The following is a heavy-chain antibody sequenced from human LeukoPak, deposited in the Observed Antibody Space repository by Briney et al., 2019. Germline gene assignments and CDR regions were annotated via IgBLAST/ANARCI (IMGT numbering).Heavy chain of an antibody. Sequence: ASVKVSCKASGYTFTSYGISWVRQAPGQGLEWMGWINPNSGGTNYAQKFQGRVTMTRDTSISTAYMELGRLRSDDTAVYYCARAPVAATKVLDPWGQGTLVTVSS. V-gene: IGHV1-2*02. CDR1: GYTFTSYG. CDR2: INPNSGGT. CDR3: ARAPVAATKVLDP. D-gene: IGHD2-15*01. J-gene: IGHJ5*02.